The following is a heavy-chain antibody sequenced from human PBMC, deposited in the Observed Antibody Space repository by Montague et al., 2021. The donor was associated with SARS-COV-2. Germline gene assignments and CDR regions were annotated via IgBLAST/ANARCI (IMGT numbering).Heavy chain of an antibody. CDR1: GSSVRSYF. J-gene: IGHJ4*02. CDR2: IYDSGST. D-gene: IGHD4-17*01. CDR3: ARENTVTTFGGPYYIDS. Sequence: SETLSLTCIVSGSSVRSYFWSWVRQPPGKGLEWIGNIYDSGSTNYNPSLKRRVPISVDTSKNQFSLKLSAVSAADTAVYYCARENTVTTFGGPYYIDSWGQGTLVTVSA. V-gene: IGHV4-59*02.